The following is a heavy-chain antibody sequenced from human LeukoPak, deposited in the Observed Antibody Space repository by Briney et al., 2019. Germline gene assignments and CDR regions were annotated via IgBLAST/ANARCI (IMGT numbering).Heavy chain of an antibody. J-gene: IGHJ4*02. CDR2: IYYSGST. CDR3: ARDGSPAGYYFDY. Sequence: RSSETLSLTCTVSGGSISSYYWSWIRQPPGKGLEWIGDIYYSGSTNYNPSLKSRVTISVDTSKNQFSLKLSSVTAADTAVYYCARDGSPAGYYFDYWGQGTLVTVSS. CDR1: GGSISSYY. D-gene: IGHD2-2*01. V-gene: IGHV4-59*01.